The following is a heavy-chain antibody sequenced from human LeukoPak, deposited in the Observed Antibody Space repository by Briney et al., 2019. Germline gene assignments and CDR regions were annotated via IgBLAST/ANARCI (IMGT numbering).Heavy chain of an antibody. Sequence: PGGSLRLSCAASGFTFSSNNMNWVRQAPGKGLEWVSSISSDSSYIYYADSVKGRFTISRDNAKNSLYLQMNSLGAEDTAVYYCAIQPLDGFHGAPGGGGQGTLVTVSS. CDR1: GFTFSSNN. V-gene: IGHV3-21*01. D-gene: IGHD3/OR15-3a*01. J-gene: IGHJ4*02. CDR3: AIQPLDGFHGAPGG. CDR2: ISSDSSYI.